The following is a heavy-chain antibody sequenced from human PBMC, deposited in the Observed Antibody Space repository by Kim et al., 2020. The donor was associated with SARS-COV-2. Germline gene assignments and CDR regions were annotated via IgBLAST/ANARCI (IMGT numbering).Heavy chain of an antibody. V-gene: IGHV3-33*05. J-gene: IGHJ6*02. D-gene: IGHD6-19*01. CDR2: ISYDGSNK. CDR3: ARINGSGWYSPQYYYYYYGMDV. CDR1: GFTFSSYG. Sequence: GGSLRLSCAASGFTFSSYGMHWVRQAPGKGLEWVAVISYDGSNKYYADSVKGRFTISRDNSKNTLYLQMNSLRAEDTAVYYCARINGSGWYSPQYYYYYYGMDVWGQGTTVTVSS.